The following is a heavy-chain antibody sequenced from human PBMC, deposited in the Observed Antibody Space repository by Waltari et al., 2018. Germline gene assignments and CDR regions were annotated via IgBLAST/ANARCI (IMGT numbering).Heavy chain of an antibody. D-gene: IGHD1-1*01. CDR3: ARIPWDDGEGWFDP. Sequence: EVQLVESGGDLVQPGGSLSLSCVASGFSLSNYEINWVRQAPGKGLEWVSYINKKGDNIYYADSVRGRFTISRDNAKNSVHLQMSSLRVEDTALYYCARIPWDDGEGWFDPWGQGTLVTVSS. CDR1: GFSLSNYE. V-gene: IGHV3-48*03. J-gene: IGHJ5*02. CDR2: INKKGDNI.